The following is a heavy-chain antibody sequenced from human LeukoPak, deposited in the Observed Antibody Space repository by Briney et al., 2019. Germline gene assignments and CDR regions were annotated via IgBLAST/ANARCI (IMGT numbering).Heavy chain of an antibody. CDR3: AKDLGEVWLLSYYFDY. CDR2: ISYDGSNK. D-gene: IGHD3-22*01. J-gene: IGHJ4*02. V-gene: IGHV3-30*18. Sequence: LPGGSLRLSCAASGFTFSSYGMHWVRQAPGKGLEWVAVISYDGSNKYYADSVKGRFTISRDNSKNTLYLQMNSLRAEDTAVYYCAKDLGEVWLLSYYFDYWGQGTLVTVSS. CDR1: GFTFSSYG.